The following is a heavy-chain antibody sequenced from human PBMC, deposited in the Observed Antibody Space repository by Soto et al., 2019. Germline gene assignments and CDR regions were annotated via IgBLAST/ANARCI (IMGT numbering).Heavy chain of an antibody. Sequence: ASVKVSCKASGDTFTGYYMHWVRQAPGQGLEWMGWINPNSGGTNYAQKFQGRVTMTRDTSISTAHMELSRLRFDDTAVYYCARDYPPDYYDSSGYYFGGWFDLWGQGTLVTVSS. CDR2: INPNSGGT. CDR3: ARDYPPDYYDSSGYYFGGWFDL. V-gene: IGHV1-2*02. J-gene: IGHJ5*02. D-gene: IGHD3-22*01. CDR1: GDTFTGYY.